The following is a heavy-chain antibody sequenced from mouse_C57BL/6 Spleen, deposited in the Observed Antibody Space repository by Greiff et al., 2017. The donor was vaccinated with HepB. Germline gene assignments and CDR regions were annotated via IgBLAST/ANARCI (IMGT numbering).Heavy chain of an antibody. CDR3: AKALLRYFDY. Sequence: VQVVESGAELVKPGASVKISCKASGYAFSSYWMNWVKQRPGKGLEWIGQIYPGDGDTNYNGKFKGKATLTADKSSSTAYMQLSSLTSEDSAVYFCAKALLRYFDYWGQGTTLTVSS. V-gene: IGHV1-80*01. D-gene: IGHD1-2*01. CDR1: GYAFSSYW. CDR2: IYPGDGDT. J-gene: IGHJ2*01.